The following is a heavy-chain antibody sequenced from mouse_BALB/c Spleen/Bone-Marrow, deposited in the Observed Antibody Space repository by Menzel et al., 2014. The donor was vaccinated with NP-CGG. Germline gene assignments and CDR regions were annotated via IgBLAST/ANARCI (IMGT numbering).Heavy chain of an antibody. V-gene: IGHV1-5*01. D-gene: IGHD2-10*02. CDR3: TFLVKGDYAY. CDR2: IYPGNSDT. J-gene: IGHJ3*01. CDR1: GYSFTSYW. Sequence: EAQLQQSGTALARPGASVKMSCKASGYSFTSYWMHWVKQRPGQGLEWTGAIYPGNSDTSYNQKFKGKAKLNAVTSASAAYMELSSLTNEDSAIYYCTFLVKGDYAYWGQGTLVTVSA.